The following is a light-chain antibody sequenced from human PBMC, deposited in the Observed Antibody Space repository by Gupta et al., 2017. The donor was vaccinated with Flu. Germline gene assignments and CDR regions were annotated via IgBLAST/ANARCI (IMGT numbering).Light chain of an antibody. CDR2: EVK. V-gene: IGLV2-14*01. Sequence: SPLPQPSSVSGSPCPSITLLFPGSSSDIGTYDYFSCYQHHPGKAPKLIIYEVKNRPSGVSNRFAGSKSGKTAPLTVSGLQAGDEADYYCTSYTRSSTYVFGTGTKVTVL. CDR3: TSYTRSSTYV. CDR1: SSDIGTYDY. J-gene: IGLJ1*01.